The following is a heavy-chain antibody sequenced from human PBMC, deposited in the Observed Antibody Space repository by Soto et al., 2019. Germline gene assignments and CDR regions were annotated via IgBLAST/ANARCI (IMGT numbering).Heavy chain of an antibody. CDR2: IYYSGST. Sequence: SETLSLTCTVSGGSISSYYWSWIRQPAGKGLEWIGSIYYSGSTYYNPSLKSRVTISVDTSKNQFSLKLSSVTAADTAVYYCARRAPGLFKLPSYWYFDLWGRGTLVTVSS. D-gene: IGHD2-15*01. CDR3: ARRAPGLFKLPSYWYFDL. V-gene: IGHV4-59*05. CDR1: GGSISSYY. J-gene: IGHJ2*01.